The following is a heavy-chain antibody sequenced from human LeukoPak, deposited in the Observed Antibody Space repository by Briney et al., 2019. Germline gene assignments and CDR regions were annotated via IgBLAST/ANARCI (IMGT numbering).Heavy chain of an antibody. V-gene: IGHV1-2*02. D-gene: IGHD2-21*02. CDR1: GYTFTGYY. CDR3: SRGTYCGGDCYSGHLDY. J-gene: IGHJ4*01. Sequence: ASVKVSCKASGYTFTGYYMHWARQAPGQGLEWMGWINPNSGGTNYAQKFQGRVTMTRDTSISTAYMELSRLRSDDTAVYYCSRGTYCGGDCYSGHLDYWGQGTLVTVSS. CDR2: INPNSGGT.